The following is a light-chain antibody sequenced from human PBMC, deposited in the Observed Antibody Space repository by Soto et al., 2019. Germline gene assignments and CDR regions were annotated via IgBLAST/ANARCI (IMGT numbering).Light chain of an antibody. CDR1: QSVSGN. Sequence: EIGMTQSPATLSVSPGERATLSCRASQSVSGNLAGYQQKPGQAPRLLIYAASTRATGIPARFSGSGSGTEFTLTISSLQSEDFAVYYCQQYNNWPPITFGPGTKVDIK. J-gene: IGKJ3*01. V-gene: IGKV3-15*01. CDR2: AAS. CDR3: QQYNNWPPIT.